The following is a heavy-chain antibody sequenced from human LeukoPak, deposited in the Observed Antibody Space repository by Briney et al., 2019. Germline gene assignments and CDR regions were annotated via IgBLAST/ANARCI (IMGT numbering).Heavy chain of an antibody. V-gene: IGHV3-7*01. J-gene: IGHJ4*02. CDR3: ARDYCSGGSCYYFDY. CDR1: GFTFSSCW. CDR2: IKEDGSEK. D-gene: IGHD2-15*01. Sequence: GGSLRLSCAASGFTFSSCWMSWVRQAPGKGLEWVVNIKEDGSEKYYVDSVKGRFTISRDNAKNSLYLQMNSLRAEDTAVYYCARDYCSGGSCYYFDYWGQGTLVTVSS.